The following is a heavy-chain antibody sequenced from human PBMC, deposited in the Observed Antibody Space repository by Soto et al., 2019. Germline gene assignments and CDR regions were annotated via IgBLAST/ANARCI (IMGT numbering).Heavy chain of an antibody. V-gene: IGHV3-33*01. Sequence: PGGSLRLSCAASGFTFSSYGMHWVRQAPGKGLEWVAVIWYDGSNKYYADSVKGRFTISRDNSKNTLYLQMDSLRAEDTAVYYCASDYYDSSGYYHPYFQHWGQGTLVTVSS. D-gene: IGHD3-22*01. J-gene: IGHJ1*01. CDR1: GFTFSSYG. CDR2: IWYDGSNK. CDR3: ASDYYDSSGYYHPYFQH.